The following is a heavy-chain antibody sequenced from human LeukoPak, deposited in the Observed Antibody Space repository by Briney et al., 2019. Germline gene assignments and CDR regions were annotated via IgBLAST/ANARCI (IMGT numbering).Heavy chain of an antibody. D-gene: IGHD3-22*01. J-gene: IGHJ3*01. CDR3: ATNYYYSSPWAFHL. CDR2: ISSSSSYT. CDR1: GSTVSNYY. V-gene: IGHV3-11*06. Sequence: GGCLTPVCPPSGSTVSNYYMSWTRQAPGKGLEWVSYISSSSSYTNYADSVKGRFTISRDNAKNSLYLQMSSMRAEDTVVYYWATNYYYSSPWAFHLWGQGTMVTVSS.